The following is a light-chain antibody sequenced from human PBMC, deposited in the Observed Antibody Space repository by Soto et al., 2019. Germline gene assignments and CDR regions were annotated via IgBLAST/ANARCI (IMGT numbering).Light chain of an antibody. V-gene: IGKV1-17*01. Sequence: DIQLTQSPSSLSASVGDRVTITCRASQDIRSAVGWYQQKPGKVPNLLFYAASALQSVVPSRFSGSRAGTDFTLTISSLQPDDFANYCYQQYNSYWTFGQGTKVDIK. J-gene: IGKJ1*01. CDR2: AAS. CDR1: QDIRSA. CDR3: QQYNSYWT.